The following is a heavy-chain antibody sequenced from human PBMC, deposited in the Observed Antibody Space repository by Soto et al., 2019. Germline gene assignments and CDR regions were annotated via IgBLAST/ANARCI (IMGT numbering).Heavy chain of an antibody. CDR2: INHSGST. Sequence: SETLSLTCAVYGGSFSGYYWSWIRQPPGKGLEWIGEINHSGSTNYNPSLKSRVTISVDTSKNQFSLKLSSVTAADTAVYYCARKRVVVVPAATDRYYYYMDGWGKGTTVT. D-gene: IGHD2-2*01. CDR3: ARKRVVVVPAATDRYYYYMDG. CDR1: GGSFSGYY. J-gene: IGHJ6*03. V-gene: IGHV4-34*01.